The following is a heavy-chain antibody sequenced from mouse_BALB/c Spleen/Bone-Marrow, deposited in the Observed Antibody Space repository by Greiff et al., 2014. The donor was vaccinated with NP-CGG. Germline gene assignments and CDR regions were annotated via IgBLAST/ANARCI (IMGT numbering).Heavy chain of an antibody. CDR1: GYTFTSYT. CDR3: ARWYYGYVGFAY. CDR2: INPSSGYT. V-gene: IGHV1-4*02. D-gene: IGHD1-2*01. Sequence: QVQLKQSAAELARPGASVKMSGKASGYTFTSYTMHWVKQRPGQGLEWIGYINPSSGYTEYNQKFKDKTTLTADKSSSTAYMQLSSLTSEDSAVYYCARWYYGYVGFAYWGQGTLVTVSA. J-gene: IGHJ3*01.